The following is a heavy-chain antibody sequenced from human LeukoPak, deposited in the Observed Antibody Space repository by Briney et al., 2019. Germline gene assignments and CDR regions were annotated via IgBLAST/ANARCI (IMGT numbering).Heavy chain of an antibody. Sequence: PSETLSLTCTVSGFSVTTDSYCWGWIRQPPGKGLEWIGYDYCGGNTNSDPSLKRRVTISVDTSKNQFSLTLTSVTAADTAVYFCARDHFGSLDSWGQGILVTVSS. CDR1: GFSVTTDSYC. CDR3: ARDHFGSLDS. J-gene: IGHJ4*02. D-gene: IGHD3-10*01. CDR2: DYCGGNT. V-gene: IGHV4-61*01.